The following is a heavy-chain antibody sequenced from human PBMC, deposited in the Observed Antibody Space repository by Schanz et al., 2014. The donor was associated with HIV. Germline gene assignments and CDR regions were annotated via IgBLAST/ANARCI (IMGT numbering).Heavy chain of an antibody. CDR3: ARDLDAEAFDI. CDR1: GYIFSNYG. Sequence: QVQLVQSGAEVKKPGASVKVSCKASGYIFSNYGISWVRQAPGQGLEWMGWISTYNGNTNYAQKCKGRVTMTTDTSTSTTYMELRSLKSDDTAVYYCARDLDAEAFDIWGQGTMVTVSS. J-gene: IGHJ3*02. V-gene: IGHV1-18*01. CDR2: ISTYNGNT.